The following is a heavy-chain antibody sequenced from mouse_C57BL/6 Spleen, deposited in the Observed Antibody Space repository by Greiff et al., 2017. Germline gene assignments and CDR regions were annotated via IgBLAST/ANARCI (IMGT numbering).Heavy chain of an antibody. Sequence: EVQLQQSGPELVKPGASVKIPCKASGYTFTDYNMDWVKQSHGKSLEWIGDINPNNGGTIYNQKFKGKATLTVDKSSSTAYMELRSLTSEDTAVYYCARTMVTTGYWYFDVWGTGTTVTVSS. D-gene: IGHD2-2*01. CDR2: INPNNGGT. CDR1: GYTFTDYN. V-gene: IGHV1-18*01. CDR3: ARTMVTTGYWYFDV. J-gene: IGHJ1*03.